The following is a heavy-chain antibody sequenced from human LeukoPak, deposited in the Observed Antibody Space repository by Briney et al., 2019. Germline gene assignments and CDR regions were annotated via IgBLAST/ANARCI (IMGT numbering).Heavy chain of an antibody. CDR1: GFTFSSYT. Sequence: PGGSLRLSCAASGFTFSSYTMNWVRQAPGKGLEWVSSISSSSSYIYYADSVKGRFTISRDNAKNSLYLQMNSLRAEDTAVYYYASYYGSGSAYFDHWGQGTLVTVSS. CDR3: ASYYGSGSAYFDH. CDR2: ISSSSSYI. D-gene: IGHD3-10*01. J-gene: IGHJ4*02. V-gene: IGHV3-21*01.